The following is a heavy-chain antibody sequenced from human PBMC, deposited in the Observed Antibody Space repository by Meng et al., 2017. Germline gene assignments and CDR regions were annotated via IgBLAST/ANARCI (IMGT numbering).Heavy chain of an antibody. CDR3: LDEAPRSDY. V-gene: IGHV3-74*01. J-gene: IGHJ4*02. CDR2: ISGDGSIT. Sequence: EVQLVGSGGGLVQPGGSLRRSCAASGFTFNNYWMHWVRQVPGKGLVWVSRISGDGSITNYADSVKGRFTISRDNAKNTLYLQMNSLRPEDTAVYYCLDEAPRSDYWGQGSLVTVSS. D-gene: IGHD1-1*01. CDR1: GFTFNNYW.